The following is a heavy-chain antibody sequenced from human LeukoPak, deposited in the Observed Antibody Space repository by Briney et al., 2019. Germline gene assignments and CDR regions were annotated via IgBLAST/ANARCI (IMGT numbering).Heavy chain of an antibody. V-gene: IGHV4-34*01. CDR3: ARGIRITMIVVVISNWFDP. Sequence: SETLSLTCAVYGESFSGYYWSWIRQPPGKGLEWIGEINHSGSANYNPSLKSRVTISADTSKNQFSLKLSSVTAADTAVYYCARGIRITMIVVVISNWFDPWGQGTLVTVSS. CDR2: INHSGSA. CDR1: GESFSGYY. J-gene: IGHJ5*02. D-gene: IGHD3-22*01.